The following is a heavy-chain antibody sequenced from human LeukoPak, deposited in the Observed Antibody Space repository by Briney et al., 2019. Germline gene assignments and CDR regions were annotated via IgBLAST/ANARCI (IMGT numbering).Heavy chain of an antibody. J-gene: IGHJ6*02. V-gene: IGHV4-31*03. CDR2: IYYSGST. D-gene: IGHD1-1*01. CDR1: GVSISSGGYY. CDR3: ARGSPQLYYYYGMDV. Sequence: SETLSLTCTVSGVSISSGGYYWSWIRQHPGKGLEWIGYIYYSGSTYYNPSLKSRVTISVDTSKNQFSLKLSAVTAADTAVYYCARGSPQLYYYYGMDVWGQGTTVTVSS.